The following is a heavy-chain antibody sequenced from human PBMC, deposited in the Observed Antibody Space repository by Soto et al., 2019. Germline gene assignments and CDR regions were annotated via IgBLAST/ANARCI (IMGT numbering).Heavy chain of an antibody. J-gene: IGHJ3*02. CDR3: AHKLPVTTSAFDI. V-gene: IGHV2-5*01. CDR2: IYWTDDK. CDR1: GFSLNTSAVG. Sequence: QITLKESGPTLVKPTQTLTLTCTFSGFSLNTSAVGVGWVRQPPGRALEWLAVIYWTDDKRYSPSLKSRLSITKDTSKNQVVLTMTNMDPMDTAIFFCAHKLPVTTSAFDIWGQGTMVTVSS. D-gene: IGHD4-17*01.